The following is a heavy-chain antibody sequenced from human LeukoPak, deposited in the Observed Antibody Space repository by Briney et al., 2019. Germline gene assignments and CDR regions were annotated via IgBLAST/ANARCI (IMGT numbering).Heavy chain of an antibody. Sequence: GGSLRLSCAVSGFTFSDYAMSWVRQAPGKGLEWVSSISGSGGSTYHADSVKGRFTISRDNSKNTLSLQMKSLRAEDTALYYCAKDLSTAAKYYFDYWGQGTLVTVSS. CDR2: ISGSGGST. D-gene: IGHD2/OR15-2a*01. CDR3: AKDLSTAAKYYFDY. J-gene: IGHJ4*02. CDR1: GFTFSDYA. V-gene: IGHV3-23*01.